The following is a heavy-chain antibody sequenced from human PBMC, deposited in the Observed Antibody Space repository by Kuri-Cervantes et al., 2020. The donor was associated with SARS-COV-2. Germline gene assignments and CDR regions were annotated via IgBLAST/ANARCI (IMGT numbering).Heavy chain of an antibody. CDR1: GFTFSNFW. J-gene: IGHJ2*01. V-gene: IGHV3-48*01. CDR2: ISSGSSTI. D-gene: IGHD3-10*01. Sequence: GGSLRLSCAASGFTFSNFWMNWVRQAPGKGLEWVSYISSGSSTIYYADSVKGRFTISRDNARNSLYLQMNSLRAEDTAVYYCARDPHITLIRGAYFDLWGRGTLVTVSS. CDR3: ARDPHITLIRGAYFDL.